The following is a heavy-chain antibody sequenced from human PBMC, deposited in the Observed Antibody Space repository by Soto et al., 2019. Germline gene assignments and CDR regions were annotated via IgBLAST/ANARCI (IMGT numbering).Heavy chain of an antibody. CDR2: IQYSGSI. J-gene: IGHJ4*02. Sequence: SETLSLTCTVSGDSISSYYWSWIRQPPGKGLEWIGYIQYSGSINYNPSLKSRVTISLDTSKNQFSLKLRSVTAADTAVYYCAKGYSAEGYYFDYWGQGTLVTVSS. CDR1: GDSISSYY. D-gene: IGHD6-13*01. V-gene: IGHV4-59*01. CDR3: AKGYSAEGYYFDY.